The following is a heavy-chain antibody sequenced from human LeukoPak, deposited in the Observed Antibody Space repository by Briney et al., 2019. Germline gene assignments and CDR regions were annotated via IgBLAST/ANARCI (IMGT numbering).Heavy chain of an antibody. CDR3: AKDGYCSSTSCYAHYGSGSFHDY. CDR1: GFTFSSYG. Sequence: PGGSLRLSCAASGFTFSSYGMHWVRQAPGKGLEWVAFIRYDGSNKYYADSVKGRFTISRDNSKNTLYLQMNSLRAEDTAVYYCAKDGYCSSTSCYAHYGSGSFHDYWGQGTLVTVSS. J-gene: IGHJ4*02. V-gene: IGHV3-30*02. D-gene: IGHD2-2*03. CDR2: IRYDGSNK.